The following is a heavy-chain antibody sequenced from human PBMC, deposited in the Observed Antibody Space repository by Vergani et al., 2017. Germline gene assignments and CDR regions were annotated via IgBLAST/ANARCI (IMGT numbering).Heavy chain of an antibody. CDR2: IYYSGST. V-gene: IGHV4-39*01. Sequence: LQLQESGPGLLKPSETLSLTCCVSGGSISRSDYYWGWVRQPPGKGLEWIGHIYYSGSTYYNPSLKSRVTISVDTSKNQFYLKLSSVTAADTAVYYCVRGSRHYGSGDYWGQGTLVTVSS. J-gene: IGHJ4*02. CDR3: VRGSRHYGSGDY. CDR1: GGSISRSDYY. D-gene: IGHD3-10*01.